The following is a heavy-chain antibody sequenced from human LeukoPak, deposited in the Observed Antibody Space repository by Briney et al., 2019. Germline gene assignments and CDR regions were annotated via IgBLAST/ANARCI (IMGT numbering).Heavy chain of an antibody. CDR2: INYRGFT. J-gene: IGHJ4*02. V-gene: IGHV4-39*01. Sequence: SETLSLTCSVSDGSITSGDYFWGWMRQSLGKGLEWIGSINYRGFTHYNPSLNSRVTISVDTSKNQCSLKLSSVTAADTAVYYCARHVGQWLWYFDHWGQGTLVTVSS. D-gene: IGHD6-19*01. CDR1: DGSITSGDYF. CDR3: ARHVGQWLWYFDH.